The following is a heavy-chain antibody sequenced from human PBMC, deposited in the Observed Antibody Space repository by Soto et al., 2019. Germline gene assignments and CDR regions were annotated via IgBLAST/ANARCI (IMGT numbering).Heavy chain of an antibody. CDR1: GYTFTSYY. D-gene: IGHD2-2*01. CDR3: ARDPSNTSGNKLYLDY. CDR2: INAGNGNT. V-gene: IGHV1-3*01. Sequence: ASVKVSCKASGYTFTSYYMHWVRQAPGQGLEWMGWINAGNGNTKYSQKFQGRVTITRDTSASTAYMELSSLRSEDTAVYYCARDPSNTSGNKLYLDYWGQGTPVTVSS. J-gene: IGHJ4*02.